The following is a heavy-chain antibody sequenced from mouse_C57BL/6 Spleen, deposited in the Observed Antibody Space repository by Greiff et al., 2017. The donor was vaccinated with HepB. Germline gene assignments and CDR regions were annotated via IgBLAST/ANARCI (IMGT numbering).Heavy chain of an antibody. CDR1: GYTFTSYW. J-gene: IGHJ2*01. Sequence: VQLQQPGAELVRPGTSVKLSCKASGYTFTSYWMHWVKQRPGQGLEWIGVIDPSDSYTNYNQKFKGKATLTVDTSSSTAYMQLSSLTSEDSAVYYCARVRATVVSYFDYWGQGTTLTVSS. V-gene: IGHV1-59*01. CDR3: ARVRATVVSYFDY. D-gene: IGHD1-1*01. CDR2: IDPSDSYT.